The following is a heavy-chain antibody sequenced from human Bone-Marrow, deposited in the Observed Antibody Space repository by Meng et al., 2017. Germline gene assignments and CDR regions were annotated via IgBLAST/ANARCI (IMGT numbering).Heavy chain of an antibody. Sequence: TGLINTSGALSLPFASTCGVSSGYFGTRGRQPPGKGREWIGEINHSVNTKSNPSLKSRVTISVDTSKKQFSLKLSSVTAADTAVYYCARGLRAARPLLFGYWGQGTLVTVSS. J-gene: IGHJ4*02. CDR3: ARGLRAARPLLFGY. CDR2: INHSVNT. CDR1: CGVSSGYF. V-gene: IGHV4-34*01. D-gene: IGHD6-6*01.